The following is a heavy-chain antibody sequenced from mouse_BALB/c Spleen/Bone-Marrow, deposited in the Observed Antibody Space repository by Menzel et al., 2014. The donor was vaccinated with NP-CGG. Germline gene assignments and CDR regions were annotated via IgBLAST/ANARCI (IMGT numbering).Heavy chain of an antibody. CDR1: GYTFTSYW. CDR3: ARSVGGYDGFAY. Sequence: QVQLQQSGAELAKPGASVKMSCKASGYTFTSYWMHWVKQRPGQGLEWIGYINPSTGYTEYNQKFKDKATLTADKSSSTAYMQLSSLTSEDSAVYYCARSVGGYDGFAYWGQGTLVTVSA. J-gene: IGHJ3*01. V-gene: IGHV1-7*01. D-gene: IGHD2-2*01. CDR2: INPSTGYT.